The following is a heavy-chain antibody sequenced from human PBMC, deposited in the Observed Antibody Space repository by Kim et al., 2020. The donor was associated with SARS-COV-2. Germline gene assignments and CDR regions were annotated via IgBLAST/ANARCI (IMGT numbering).Heavy chain of an antibody. V-gene: IGHV7-4-1*02. D-gene: IGHD3-22*01. Sequence: ASVKVSCQASGYIFNNYAMNWVRQAPGQGLEWMGCNNTNTGNPTYAQGLTGRFVFSLDTSISTAYLQISSLKVEDSAVYFCARSDISDYYRGFDSWGQGTLVTVSS. J-gene: IGHJ4*02. CDR2: NNTNTGNP. CDR1: GYIFNNYA. CDR3: ARSDISDYYRGFDS.